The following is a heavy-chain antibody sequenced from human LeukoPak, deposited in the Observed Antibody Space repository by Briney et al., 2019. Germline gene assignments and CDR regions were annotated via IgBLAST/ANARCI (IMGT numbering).Heavy chain of an antibody. CDR2: ISGSGLST. D-gene: IGHD5-18*01. J-gene: IGHJ4*02. CDR1: GFTFSSNA. V-gene: IGHV3-23*01. CDR3: AKDPEAMVISYYFDY. Sequence: GGSLRRSCAASGFTFSSNAMSWVRQAPGKGLEWVSDISGSGLSTYYADSVKGRFTISRDNSKNTLYLQMNSLRAEDTALYYCAKDPEAMVISYYFDYWGQGTLVTVSS.